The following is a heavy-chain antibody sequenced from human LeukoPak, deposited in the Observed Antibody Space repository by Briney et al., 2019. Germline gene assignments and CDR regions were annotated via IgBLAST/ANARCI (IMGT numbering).Heavy chain of an antibody. CDR3: ARDRPGISVAGALDY. CDR2: ISSGSDYI. Sequence: GGSLRLSCAASGFTFSSYSMNWVRQTPGKGLEWVSSISSGSDYIYIADSVKGRFSVSRDNAKNSLYMQMNSLRAEDTAVYYCARDRPGISVAGALDYWGQGTLVTVSS. D-gene: IGHD6-19*01. J-gene: IGHJ4*02. CDR1: GFTFSSYS. V-gene: IGHV3-21*01.